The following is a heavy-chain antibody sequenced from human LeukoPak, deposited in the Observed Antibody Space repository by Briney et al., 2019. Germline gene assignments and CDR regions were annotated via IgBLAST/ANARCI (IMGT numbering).Heavy chain of an antibody. CDR2: IYTSGST. D-gene: IGHD4-17*01. J-gene: IGHJ5*02. CDR1: GGSISSYY. V-gene: IGHV4-4*07. CDR3: ARAHYGDYVWFDP. Sequence: PSETLSLTCTVSGGSISSYYWSWIRQPAGKGPEWIRRIYTSGSTNYNPSLKSRVTMSVDTSKNQCSLKLSSVPAADTAVYYCARAHYGDYVWFDPWGQGTLVTVSS.